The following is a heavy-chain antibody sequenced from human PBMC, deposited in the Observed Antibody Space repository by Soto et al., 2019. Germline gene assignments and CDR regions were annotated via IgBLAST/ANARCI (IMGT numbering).Heavy chain of an antibody. Sequence: PSETLSLTCTVSGGSISSYYWSWIRQPPGKGLEWIGYIYYSGTTNYNPSLKSRVTISLDTSKNQFSLKLSSVTAADTAIYYCASLNFDILTGYYAFDPWGEGTMVTI. CDR2: IYYSGTT. D-gene: IGHD3-9*01. CDR1: GGSISSYY. V-gene: IGHV4-59*08. J-gene: IGHJ3*01. CDR3: ASLNFDILTGYYAFDP.